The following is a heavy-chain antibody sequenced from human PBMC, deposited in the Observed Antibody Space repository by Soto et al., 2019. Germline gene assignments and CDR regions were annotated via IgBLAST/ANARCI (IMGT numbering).Heavy chain of an antibody. Sequence: QVQLQQWGAGLLKPSETLSLTCAVYGGSFSGYYWSWIRQPPGKGLEWIGEINHSGSTNYNPSLKSRVTISVDTSKNQFSLKLSSVTAADTAVYYCARVRRYYYDSSGYYTTFPIDYWGQGTLVTVSS. CDR3: ARVRRYYYDSSGYYTTFPIDY. CDR1: GGSFSGYY. CDR2: INHSGST. V-gene: IGHV4-34*01. D-gene: IGHD3-22*01. J-gene: IGHJ4*02.